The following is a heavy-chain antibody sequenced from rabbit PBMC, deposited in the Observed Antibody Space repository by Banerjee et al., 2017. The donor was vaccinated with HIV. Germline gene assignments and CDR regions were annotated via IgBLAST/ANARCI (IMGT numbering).Heavy chain of an antibody. CDR1: GFSFSNKYV. D-gene: IGHD4-1*01. CDR2: INTSSGNT. CDR3: ARDVAGVIGWNFNL. Sequence: QEQLEESGGDLVKPEGSLTLTCTASGFSFSNKYVMCWVRQAPGKGLEWIACINTSSGNTVYASWAKGRSTVSKTSSTTVTLQMTRLTAADTATYFCARDVAGVIGWNFNLWGPGTLVTVS. J-gene: IGHJ4*01. V-gene: IGHV1S45*01.